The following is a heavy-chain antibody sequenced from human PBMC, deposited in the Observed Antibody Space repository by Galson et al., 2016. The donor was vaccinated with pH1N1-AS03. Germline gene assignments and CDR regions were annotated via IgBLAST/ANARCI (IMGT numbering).Heavy chain of an antibody. CDR3: ARYFYGDYSNWFDP. J-gene: IGHJ5*02. D-gene: IGHD4-17*01. Sequence: PALVKPTQTLTLTCTFSGFPLRTSGMCVSWIRQPPGKALEWLALIDWDDDKYYRTSLKTRLTISKDTSKNQVVLTMTNMDPVDTAMYYCARYFYGDYSNWFDPWGQGTLVTVSS. CDR2: IDWDDDK. V-gene: IGHV2-70*01. CDR1: GFPLRTSGMC.